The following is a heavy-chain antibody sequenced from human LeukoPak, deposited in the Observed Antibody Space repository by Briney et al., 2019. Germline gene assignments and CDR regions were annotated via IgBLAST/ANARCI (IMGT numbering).Heavy chain of an antibody. J-gene: IGHJ4*02. CDR3: ARDRYSYDSSDYYLAFDY. V-gene: IGHV3-30-3*01. D-gene: IGHD3-22*01. Sequence: GKSLRLSCAASEFTLSSYALHWVRQAPGKGLEWVAVISSDGNTKYYTQSVKGRFTISRDSSKNTLYLQMNSQRSEDTALYYCARDRYSYDSSDYYLAFDYWGQGTLVTVSS. CDR1: EFTLSSYA. CDR2: ISSDGNTK.